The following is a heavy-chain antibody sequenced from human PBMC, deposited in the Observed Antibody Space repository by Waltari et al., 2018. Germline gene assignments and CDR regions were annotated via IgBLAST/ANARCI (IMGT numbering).Heavy chain of an antibody. CDR1: GFGFGSFE. Sequence: EVQLVESGGGLVQPGGSLRLSCVASGFGFGSFEMIWVRQAPGKGLEWVSYITTSDRSIYYADSVKGRFTISRDNAKNSLYLQMNSLRAEDTAVYYCARVGGYYYYYMDVWGKGTTVTVSS. V-gene: IGHV3-48*03. D-gene: IGHD3-16*01. J-gene: IGHJ6*03. CDR2: ITTSDRSI. CDR3: ARVGGYYYYYMDV.